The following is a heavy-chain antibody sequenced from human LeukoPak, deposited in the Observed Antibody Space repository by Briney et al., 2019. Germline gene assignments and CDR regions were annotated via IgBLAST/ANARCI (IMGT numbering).Heavy chain of an antibody. CDR2: INPKSGGT. CDR3: ARGGIVGAPSSFFD. CDR1: GYTLTGYY. V-gene: IGHV1-2*04. D-gene: IGHD1-26*01. J-gene: IGHJ4*02. Sequence: ASVKVSCKASGYTLTGYYMHWVRQAPGQGLEWMGWINPKSGGTNYAQNFQGWVTMTRDTSISTAYMELSRLRSDDTAVYYCARGGIVGAPSSFFDWGQGTLVIVSS.